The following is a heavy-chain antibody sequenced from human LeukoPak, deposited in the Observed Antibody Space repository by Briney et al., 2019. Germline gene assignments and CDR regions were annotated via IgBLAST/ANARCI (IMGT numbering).Heavy chain of an antibody. CDR2: INHSGST. CDR1: GGSFSGYY. J-gene: IGHJ5*02. D-gene: IGHD2-15*01. CDR3: SGSATPSWFSVERLDP. V-gene: IGHV4-34*01. Sequence: PSETLSLTCAVYGGSFSGYYWSWIRQPPGKGLEWIGEINHSGSTNYNPSLKSRVTISVDTSKNQFSLKLSSVTAADTAVYYCSGSATPSWFSVERLDPWGQGTLVTVSS.